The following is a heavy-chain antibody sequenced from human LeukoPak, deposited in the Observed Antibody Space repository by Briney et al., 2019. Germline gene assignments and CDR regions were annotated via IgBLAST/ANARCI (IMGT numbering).Heavy chain of an antibody. V-gene: IGHV6-1*01. CDR3: ARRLTQYDCFDP. D-gene: IGHD2-2*01. CDR1: GDSVSSNSVT. Sequence: SQTLSLTCAISGDSVSSNSVTWNWIRQSPSRGLEWLGRTYYRSTWYNDYAVSVRSRITVNPDTSKNQFSLHLNSVTPEDTAVYYCARRLTQYDCFDPWGQGILVTVSS. J-gene: IGHJ5*02. CDR2: TYYRSTWYN.